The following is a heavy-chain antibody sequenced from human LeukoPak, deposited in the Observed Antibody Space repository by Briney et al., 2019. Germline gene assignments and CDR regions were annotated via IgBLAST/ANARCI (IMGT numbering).Heavy chain of an antibody. CDR2: ISGSGGST. Sequence: PEGSLRLSCAASAFTFSNYAMTWVRQAPGEGLEWVSCISGSGGSTYYADSVKGRFTISRDNSKNTLYLQMNSLRAEDTAVYYCAKGRESLTTRSGMDVWGQGTTVTVSS. J-gene: IGHJ6*02. D-gene: IGHD4-17*01. CDR1: AFTFSNYA. V-gene: IGHV3-23*01. CDR3: AKGRESLTTRSGMDV.